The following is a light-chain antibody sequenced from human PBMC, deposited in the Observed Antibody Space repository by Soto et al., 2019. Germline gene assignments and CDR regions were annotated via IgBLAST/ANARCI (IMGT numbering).Light chain of an antibody. V-gene: IGKV3-15*01. CDR3: QQYDNLPIT. CDR2: DAS. Sequence: IVMTQSPATLSVSPWERATLSCRASQSVSSNLAWYQQKPGQAPRLLIYDASTRATGIPDRFSGGGSGTEFTLTISSLQSEDFATYYCQQYDNLPITFGQGTRLEIK. J-gene: IGKJ5*01. CDR1: QSVSSN.